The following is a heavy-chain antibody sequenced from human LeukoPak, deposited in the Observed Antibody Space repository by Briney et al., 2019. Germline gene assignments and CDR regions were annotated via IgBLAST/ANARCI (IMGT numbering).Heavy chain of an antibody. CDR1: GYTFTGYY. V-gene: IGHV1-2*02. J-gene: IGHJ4*02. CDR3: ARGASPYDSSGYYSN. Sequence: ASVKVSCKASGYTFTGYYMHWVRQAPGQGLEWMGWINPNSGGTNYAQKFQGRVTMTRDTSISTAYMEMRSLRSEDTAVYYCARGASPYDSSGYYSNWGQGTLVTVSS. D-gene: IGHD3-22*01. CDR2: INPNSGGT.